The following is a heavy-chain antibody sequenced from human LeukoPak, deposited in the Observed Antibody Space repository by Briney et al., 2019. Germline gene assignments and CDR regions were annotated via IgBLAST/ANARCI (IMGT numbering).Heavy chain of an antibody. CDR2: ITCRCGST. J-gene: IGHJ4*02. CDR1: GFTFSRYA. V-gene: IGHV3-23*01. Sequence: GGSLRLSCAASGFTFSRYAMGWVRQAPGKGLEWVSTITCRCGSTHYADSVKGRFTISRDNPKNTLYLQMNSLRAEDTAVYYWAIPQSTQVVNRFDYWGQGTLVSVSS. D-gene: IGHD4-23*01. CDR3: AIPQSTQVVNRFDY.